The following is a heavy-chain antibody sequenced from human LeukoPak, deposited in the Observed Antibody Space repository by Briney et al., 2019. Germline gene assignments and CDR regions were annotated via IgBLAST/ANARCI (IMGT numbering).Heavy chain of an antibody. CDR2: IYYSGST. J-gene: IGHJ4*02. CDR1: GGSISSYY. Sequence: PSETLSLTCTVSGGSISSYYWSWIRQPPGKGLEWIGYIYYSGSTNYNPSLKGRLTISVDTSKNQFSLKLSSVTAADTAVYYCARLQRVGNSGYYFDYWGQGTLVTVSS. D-gene: IGHD3-22*01. CDR3: ARLQRVGNSGYYFDY. V-gene: IGHV4-59*08.